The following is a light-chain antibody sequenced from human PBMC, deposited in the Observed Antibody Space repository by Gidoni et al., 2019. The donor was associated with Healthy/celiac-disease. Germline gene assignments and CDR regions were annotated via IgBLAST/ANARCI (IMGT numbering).Light chain of an antibody. CDR1: QSVSSSY. CDR2: GAS. Sequence: EIVFTQSPGTLSLSPGGRATLSCRASQSVSSSYLAWYQQKPGQAPRLLIYGASSRATGIPDRFSGSGSGTDFNLTISRLEPEDFAVYYCQQYGSSPRGTFGQGTKVEIK. V-gene: IGKV3-20*01. CDR3: QQYGSSPRGT. J-gene: IGKJ1*01.